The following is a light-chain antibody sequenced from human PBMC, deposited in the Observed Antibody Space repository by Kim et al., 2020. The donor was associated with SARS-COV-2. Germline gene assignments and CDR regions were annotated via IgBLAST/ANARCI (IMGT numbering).Light chain of an antibody. CDR3: QHRGDWPIT. CDR2: DAS. Sequence: LSPGERATLSCSASQSVRTYLAWYQQKPGQAPRLLICDASNRATGIPARFSGSGSGTDFTLTISSLEPEDFAVYYCQHRGDWPITFGPGTRLEIK. CDR1: QSVRTY. V-gene: IGKV3-11*01. J-gene: IGKJ5*01.